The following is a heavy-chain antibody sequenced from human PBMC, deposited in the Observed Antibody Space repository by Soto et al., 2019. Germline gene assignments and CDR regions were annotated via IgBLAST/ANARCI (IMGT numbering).Heavy chain of an antibody. CDR2: IHHSGSI. V-gene: IGHV4-59*12. CDR1: GGSIRSYC. CDR3: AREDDGGGSLDV. D-gene: IGHD1-1*01. J-gene: IGHJ6*02. Sequence: PSETLSLTCTVSGGSIRSYCWTWIRQPPGKGLEWIGYIHHSGSILYNPSLKSRVTISVDTSKNQFSLHLTSVTAADTAVYFCAREDDGGGSLDVWGQGTTVTVSS.